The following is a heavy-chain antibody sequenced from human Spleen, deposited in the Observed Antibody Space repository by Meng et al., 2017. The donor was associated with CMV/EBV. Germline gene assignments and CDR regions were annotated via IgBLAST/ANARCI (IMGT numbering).Heavy chain of an antibody. CDR2: IYYSGST. Sequence: SETLSLTCTVSDGSISNNYWSWLRRPPGKGLEWIGYIYYSGSTNYNPSLKSRVTISRDTSKNQFSLNLSSVTTADTAVYYCARGGRVREQYYDHWGQGTLVTVSS. D-gene: IGHD3-16*01. J-gene: IGHJ4*02. CDR1: DGSISNNY. V-gene: IGHV4-59*01. CDR3: ARGGRVREQYYDH.